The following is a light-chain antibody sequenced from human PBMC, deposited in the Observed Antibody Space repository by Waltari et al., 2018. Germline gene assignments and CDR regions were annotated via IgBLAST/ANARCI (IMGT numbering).Light chain of an antibody. J-gene: IGKJ1*01. CDR1: QSIGSN. CDR3: QQYNNWPET. CDR2: GAS. Sequence: DIVMTQSPATLSVSPGERATLSCRASQSIGSNLAWDQHKPGQAPRFLIYGASTRATGIPVRFSGSGSGTEFTLTISSLQSADFAVYFCQQYNNWPETFGQGTKVEIK. V-gene: IGKV3-15*01.